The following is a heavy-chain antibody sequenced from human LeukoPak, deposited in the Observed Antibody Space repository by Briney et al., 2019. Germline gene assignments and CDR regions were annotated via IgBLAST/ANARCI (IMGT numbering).Heavy chain of an antibody. J-gene: IGHJ4*02. Sequence: PGRSLRLSCAASGFTFDDYAMHWVRQAPGRGLEWVSGISWNSGSIGYADSVKGRFTISRDNAKNSLYLQMNSLRAEDTAVYYCAKDPAHIDYWGQGTLVTVSS. CDR2: ISWNSGSI. CDR3: AKDPAHIDY. CDR1: GFTFDDYA. V-gene: IGHV3-9*01.